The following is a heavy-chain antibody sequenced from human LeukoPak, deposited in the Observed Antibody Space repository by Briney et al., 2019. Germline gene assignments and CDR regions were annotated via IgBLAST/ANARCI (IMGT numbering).Heavy chain of an antibody. J-gene: IGHJ4*02. CDR1: GGSISSGSYY. CDR2: IYTSGST. Sequence: SQTLSLTCTVSGGSISSGSYYWSWIRQPAGKGLEWIGRIYTSGSTNYNPSLKSRVTISVDTSKNQFSLKLSSVTAADTAVYYCARGRRDSSGYSYWGQGTLVTVSS. CDR3: ARGRRDSSGYSY. D-gene: IGHD3-22*01. V-gene: IGHV4-61*02.